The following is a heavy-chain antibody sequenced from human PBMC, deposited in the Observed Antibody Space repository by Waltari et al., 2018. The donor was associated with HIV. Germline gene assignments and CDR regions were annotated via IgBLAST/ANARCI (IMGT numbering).Heavy chain of an antibody. CDR2: IIPVLGIA. D-gene: IGHD2-2*01. CDR3: ATRPEVVPAATEYYYGMDV. J-gene: IGHJ6*02. CDR1: GGTFSSYA. Sequence: QVQLVQSGAEVKKPGSSVKVSCKASGGTFSSYAISWVRQAPGQGLEWMGRIIPVLGIANSAQKDQGRVTITADKSTSTAYMELSSLRSEDTAVYYCATRPEVVPAATEYYYGMDVWGQGTTVTVSS. V-gene: IGHV1-69*04.